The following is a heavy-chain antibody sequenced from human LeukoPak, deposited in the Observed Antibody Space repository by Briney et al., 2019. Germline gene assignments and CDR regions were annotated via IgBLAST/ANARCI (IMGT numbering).Heavy chain of an antibody. CDR2: ISSSSTDT. CDR1: GFTFSSYG. J-gene: IGHJ4*02. V-gene: IGHV3-21*05. CDR3: AGAQYASGPDY. Sequence: GRSLRLSCAASGFTFSSYGMNWVRQAPGKGLEWVSYISSSSTDTHYADSVKGRFTISRDNAKNSLYLQMDSLRAEDTAVYYCAGAQYASGPDYWGQGTLVTVSS. D-gene: IGHD6-19*01.